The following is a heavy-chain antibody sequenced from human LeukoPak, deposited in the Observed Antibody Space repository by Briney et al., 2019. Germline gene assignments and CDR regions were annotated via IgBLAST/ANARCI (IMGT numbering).Heavy chain of an antibody. D-gene: IGHD3-22*01. J-gene: IGHJ4*02. V-gene: IGHV4-34*01. CDR2: ISHSGST. Sequence: SETLSLTCAVYGGSFSDYFWSWIRQPPGKGLEWIGEISHSGSTTYNPSLRSRVTISGDTSKKKCSLKLSSVTAADTAVYYCVTYYYGSSAPKRNYWGQGILVTVSS. CDR3: VTYYYGSSAPKRNY. CDR1: GGSFSDYF.